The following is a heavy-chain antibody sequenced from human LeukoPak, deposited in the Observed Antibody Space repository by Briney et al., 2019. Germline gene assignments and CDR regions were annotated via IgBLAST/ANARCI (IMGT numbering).Heavy chain of an antibody. D-gene: IGHD6-19*01. CDR3: ARDSSGWYSNAGDY. CDR2: IKQDGSEK. CDR1: GFTFSSYE. Sequence: GGSLRLSCAASGFTFSSYEMNWVRQAPGKGLEWVANIKQDGSEKYYVDSVKGRFTISRDNAKNSLYLQMNSLRAEDTAVYYCARDSSGWYSNAGDYWGQGTLVTASS. J-gene: IGHJ4*02. V-gene: IGHV3-7*01.